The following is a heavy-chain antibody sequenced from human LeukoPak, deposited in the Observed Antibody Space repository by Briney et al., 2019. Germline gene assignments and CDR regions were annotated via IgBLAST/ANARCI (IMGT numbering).Heavy chain of an antibody. Sequence: PSETLSLTCTVSGGSINNYYWSWIRQPPGKGLEWIGYIYYTGSTNYNPSLKSQVTISVDTSKDQFSLKLNSVTAADTAMYYCAKLPFGENYWGQGTLVTVSS. CDR1: GGSINNYY. J-gene: IGHJ4*02. D-gene: IGHD3-10*01. CDR2: IYYTGST. CDR3: AKLPFGENY. V-gene: IGHV4-59*01.